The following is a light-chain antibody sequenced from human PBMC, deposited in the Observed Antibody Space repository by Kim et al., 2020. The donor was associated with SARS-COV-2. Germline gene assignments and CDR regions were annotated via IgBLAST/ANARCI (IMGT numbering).Light chain of an antibody. CDR1: QGVSSNY. CDR2: GAT. Sequence: LSPGERATLSCRASQGVSSNYLAWYRKRPGKAPRLLVYGATSRATGVPDRFSGSGSGTDFSLTISRLEPEDFAVYYCQEYGSLWTFGQGTKVDIK. J-gene: IGKJ1*01. V-gene: IGKV3-20*01. CDR3: QEYGSLWT.